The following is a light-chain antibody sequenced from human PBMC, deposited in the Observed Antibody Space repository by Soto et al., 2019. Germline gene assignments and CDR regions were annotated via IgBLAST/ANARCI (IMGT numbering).Light chain of an antibody. Sequence: QSVLTQPPSASGTPGQMVNISCSGSSSNIGANHVCWYQHVPGTAPKLLISRDNQRPSGVPDRFSASKSGTSASLAISGLRFEDEADYYCTSWDGSLDDMLFGGGTKLTVL. CDR1: SSNIGANH. CDR2: RDN. CDR3: TSWDGSLDDML. J-gene: IGLJ2*01. V-gene: IGLV1-47*01.